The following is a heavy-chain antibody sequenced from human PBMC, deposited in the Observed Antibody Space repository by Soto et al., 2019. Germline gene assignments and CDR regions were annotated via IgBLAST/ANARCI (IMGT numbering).Heavy chain of an antibody. D-gene: IGHD3-10*01. V-gene: IGHV1-18*01. CDR3: ARVVRSGAVEALDI. CDR2: ISAYDGNT. J-gene: IGHJ3*02. Sequence: KGSWCTYATYGSFWVGQAPGQGLEWMGWISAYDGNTDSAQNLQGRVTMTTDTSTSTAYMVLRSLRSDDTAMYFCARVVRSGAVEALDIWRQGTMVTVSS. CDR1: WCTYATYG.